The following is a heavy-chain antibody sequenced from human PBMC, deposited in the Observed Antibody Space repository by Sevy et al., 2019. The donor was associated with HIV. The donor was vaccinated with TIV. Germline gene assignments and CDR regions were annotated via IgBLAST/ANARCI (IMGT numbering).Heavy chain of an antibody. Sequence: GGSLRLSCEASGFTFSSDWMTWVRQAPGKGLEWVANIMEDATEKYYVDSVRGRFTISRDNARKSLYLQMNNLRPEDTGVYYCARQETRGFDYWGQGTLVTVSS. CDR1: GFTFSSDW. CDR2: IMEDATEK. J-gene: IGHJ4*02. D-gene: IGHD4-17*01. CDR3: ARQETRGFDY. V-gene: IGHV3-7*01.